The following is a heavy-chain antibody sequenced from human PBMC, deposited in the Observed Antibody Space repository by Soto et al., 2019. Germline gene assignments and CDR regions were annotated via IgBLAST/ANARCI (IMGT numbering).Heavy chain of an antibody. D-gene: IGHD6-6*01. CDR1: GGSITSSSHY. CDR3: ARSSITPRLFMYPFDY. J-gene: IGHJ4*02. CDR2: IYYDGNT. Sequence: QLQLQESGPGLVKPSETLSLTCTVSGGSITSSSHYWGWIRQPPGKGLECIGNIYYDGNTYYNPSLKSRVTISLYTSKNQFSLRLNSVTAADTAVYYCARSSITPRLFMYPFDYWGQGPLVTVSS. V-gene: IGHV4-39*01.